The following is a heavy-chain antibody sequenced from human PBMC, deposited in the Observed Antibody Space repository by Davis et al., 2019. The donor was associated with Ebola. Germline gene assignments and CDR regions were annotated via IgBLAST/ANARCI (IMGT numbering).Heavy chain of an antibody. D-gene: IGHD2-2*01. CDR1: GYTFTSYA. J-gene: IGHJ6*02. CDR2: INAGNGNT. Sequence: ASVKVSCKASGYTFTSYAMHWVRQAPGQRLEWMGWINAGNGNTQYSQKFQGRVTITRDTSASTAYMELSSLRSEDTAVYYCARAGLGYCSSTSCHYYYYYGMDVWGQGTTVTVSS. V-gene: IGHV1-3*01. CDR3: ARAGLGYCSSTSCHYYYYYGMDV.